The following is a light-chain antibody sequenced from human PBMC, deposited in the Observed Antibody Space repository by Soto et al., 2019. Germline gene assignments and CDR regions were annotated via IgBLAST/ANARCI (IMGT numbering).Light chain of an antibody. Sequence: DIQMTQSPSTLSASVGDRVTITCRASQSISSWLAWYQQKPGKAPKLLIYKASTLESGVPSRFSGSDFGTEFTLTISSLQPDDFATYYCQQYHSFSYTFGQGTKLEFK. CDR2: KAS. CDR3: QQYHSFSYT. CDR1: QSISSW. V-gene: IGKV1-5*03. J-gene: IGKJ2*01.